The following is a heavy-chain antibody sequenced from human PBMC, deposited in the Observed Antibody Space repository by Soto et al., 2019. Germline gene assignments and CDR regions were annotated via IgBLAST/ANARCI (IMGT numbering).Heavy chain of an antibody. CDR2: IWSGGSNE. CDR1: GFTFSGYA. Sequence: QVQLVESGGGVVQPGRSLRLSCAASGFTFSGYALHGVRQAPGKGLEWVAVIWSGGSNENYADSVKGRFTISRDNSKNMLYLQMNSLRAEDTAVYYCARGPGTSYFDYWGQGSLVTVSS. V-gene: IGHV3-33*01. D-gene: IGHD2-2*01. J-gene: IGHJ4*02. CDR3: ARGPGTSYFDY.